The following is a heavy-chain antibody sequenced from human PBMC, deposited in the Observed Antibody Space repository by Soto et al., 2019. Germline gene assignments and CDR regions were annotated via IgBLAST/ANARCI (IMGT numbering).Heavy chain of an antibody. Sequence: EMQLLESGGGLVQPGGSLRLSCGASGFPFSSYTLSWVRQAPGKGLDWVSAVSTSGGVTHYADSVRGRFTVSIDDSKNTLYLQMNIQRADNSAIYYRSRVSGTITIFGVLIPTHWYFDLWGSGTLLTVSS. CDR1: GFPFSSYT. V-gene: IGHV3-23*01. CDR2: VSTSGGVT. J-gene: IGHJ2*01. D-gene: IGHD3-3*01. CDR3: SRVSGTITIFGVLIPTHWYFDL.